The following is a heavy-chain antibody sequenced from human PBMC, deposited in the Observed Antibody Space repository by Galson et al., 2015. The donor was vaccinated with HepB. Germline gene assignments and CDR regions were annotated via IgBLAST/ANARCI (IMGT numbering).Heavy chain of an antibody. CDR1: GFTFSSYT. Sequence: SLRLSCAVSGFTFSSYTMNWVRQAPGKGLEWVSYISNSRSTIYYADTVKGRLTISRDNAKNSLYLQMNSLRAEDTAVYYCARDGCGSGSYMTYYYGMDVWGQGTTVTVSS. V-gene: IGHV3-48*04. D-gene: IGHD3-10*01. CDR3: ARDGCGSGSYMTYYYGMDV. J-gene: IGHJ6*02. CDR2: ISNSRSTI.